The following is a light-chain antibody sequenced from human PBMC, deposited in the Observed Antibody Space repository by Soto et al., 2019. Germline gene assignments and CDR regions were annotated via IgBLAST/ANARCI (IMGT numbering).Light chain of an antibody. CDR2: KAS. CDR1: QSISSW. Sequence: DIQMTQSPSTLSASVEDRVTITCRASQSISSWLAWYQQKPGKAPKLLIYKASSLESGVPSRFSGSGSGTDFTLTISSLQPDDLATYYRQQYNSFPTFGQGTKVEIK. J-gene: IGKJ1*01. V-gene: IGKV1-5*03. CDR3: QQYNSFPT.